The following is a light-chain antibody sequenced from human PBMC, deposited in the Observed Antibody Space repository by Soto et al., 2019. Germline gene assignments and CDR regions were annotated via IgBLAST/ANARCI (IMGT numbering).Light chain of an antibody. V-gene: IGKV2-28*01. CDR3: MQALQPTLS. Sequence: DIVLTQSPLSLPVTPGEPASISCRSSQSLLHRNGYNYLDWYLQKPGQSPQLLIYLGSNRASGVPDRFSGSGSCTDFTLKISRVEAEDVGIYYCMQALQPTLSFGGGTKVEIK. J-gene: IGKJ4*01. CDR2: LGS. CDR1: QSLLHRNGYNY.